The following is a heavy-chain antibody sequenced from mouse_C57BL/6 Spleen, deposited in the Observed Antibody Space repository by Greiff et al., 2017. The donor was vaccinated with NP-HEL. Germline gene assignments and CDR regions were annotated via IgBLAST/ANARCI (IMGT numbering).Heavy chain of an antibody. V-gene: IGHV5-4*01. J-gene: IGHJ2*01. CDR2: ISDGGSYT. Sequence: EVQGVESGGGLVKPGGSLKLSCAASGFTFSSYAMSWVRQTPEKRLEWVATISDGGSYTYYPDNVKGRFTISRDNAKNNLYLQMSHLKSEDTAMYYCARDGIRYFDYWGQGTTLTVSS. D-gene: IGHD1-1*01. CDR3: ARDGIRYFDY. CDR1: GFTFSSYA.